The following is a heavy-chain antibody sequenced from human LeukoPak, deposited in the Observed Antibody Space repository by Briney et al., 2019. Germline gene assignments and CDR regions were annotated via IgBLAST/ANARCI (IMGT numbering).Heavy chain of an antibody. J-gene: IGHJ4*02. CDR1: GFTFSSYG. V-gene: IGHV3-7*01. Sequence: AGRSLRLSCAASGFTFSSYGMHWVRQAPGKGLEWVANIKQDGSEKYYVDSVKGRFTISRDNAKNSLYLQMNSLRAEDTAVYYCARGALRIAAPPGYWGQGTLVTVSS. D-gene: IGHD6-6*01. CDR3: ARGALRIAAPPGY. CDR2: IKQDGSEK.